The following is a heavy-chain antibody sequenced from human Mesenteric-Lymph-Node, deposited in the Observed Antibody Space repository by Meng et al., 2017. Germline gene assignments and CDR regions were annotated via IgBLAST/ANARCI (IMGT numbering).Heavy chain of an antibody. J-gene: IGHJ3*02. Sequence: SETLSLTCSVSGNSISSHYYSWIRQPAGKGLEWIGRIYTSGSTNYNPSLKSRVTISVDTSKNQFSLKLSSVTAADTAVYYCARGGQGYYYDSSGQKSDAFDIWGQGTMVTVSS. CDR3: ARGGQGYYYDSSGQKSDAFDI. V-gene: IGHV4-4*07. D-gene: IGHD3-22*01. CDR2: IYTSGST. CDR1: GNSISSHY.